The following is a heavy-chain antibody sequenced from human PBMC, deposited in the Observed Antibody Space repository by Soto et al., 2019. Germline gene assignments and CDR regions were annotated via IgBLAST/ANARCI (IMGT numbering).Heavy chain of an antibody. CDR2: IFYSGDT. CDR1: GASISSGGYY. Sequence: QVQLQESGPGLVKPLQTLSLTCTVSGASISSGGYYWSWIRQYPGKGLEWIGYIFYSGDTYYNPSLKSRVTISADTYKNQFSLKVYSVTDADTAVYYCARDQGVSGTTRGTFDYWGQGTLVTVSS. CDR3: ARDQGVSGTTRGTFDY. V-gene: IGHV4-31*03. J-gene: IGHJ4*02. D-gene: IGHD1-20*01.